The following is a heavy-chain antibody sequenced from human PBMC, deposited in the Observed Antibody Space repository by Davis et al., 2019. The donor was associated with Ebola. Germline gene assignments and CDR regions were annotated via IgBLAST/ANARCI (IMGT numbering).Heavy chain of an antibody. J-gene: IGHJ4*02. D-gene: IGHD6-6*01. CDR1: GYTFTGYY. CDR3: ARYRWSSSSGYFDY. CDR2: INPNSGGT. Sequence: ASVKVSCKASGYTFTGYYMHWVRQAPGQGLEWMGWINPNSGGTNYAQKFQGRVTMTRDTSISTAYMELSRLRSEDTAVYYCARYRWSSSSGYFDYWGQGTLVTVSS. V-gene: IGHV1-2*02.